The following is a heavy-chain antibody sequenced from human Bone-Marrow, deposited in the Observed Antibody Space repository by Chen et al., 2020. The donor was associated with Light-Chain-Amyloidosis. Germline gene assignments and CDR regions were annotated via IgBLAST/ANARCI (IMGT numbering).Heavy chain of an antibody. CDR3: AKFKVDFWSGFPPHFDY. CDR1: GFTFSSYS. CDR2: ISGSGGST. V-gene: IGHV3-23*04. J-gene: IGHJ4*02. Sequence: EVQLVESGGGLVKPGGSLRLSCAASGFTFSSYSMNWVRQTPGKGLEWVSAISGSGGSTYYADSVKGRFTISRDNSKNTLYLQMNSLRAEDTAVYYCAKFKVDFWSGFPPHFDYWGQGTLVTVSS. D-gene: IGHD3-3*01.